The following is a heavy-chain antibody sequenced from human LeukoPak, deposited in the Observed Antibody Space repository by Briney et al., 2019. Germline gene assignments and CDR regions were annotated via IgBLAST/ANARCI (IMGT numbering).Heavy chain of an antibody. CDR2: IKQDGSEK. CDR1: GFTLSYYW. CDR3: ARYGYSYALDS. J-gene: IGHJ4*02. V-gene: IGHV3-7*05. D-gene: IGHD5-18*01. Sequence: PGGSLRLSCAASGFTLSYYWMSWVRQAPGKGLEWVGNIKQDGSEKYYVDSVKGRFTISRDNAKNSLYLQMNSLRAEDTAVYYCARYGYSYALDSWGQGTLVTVSS.